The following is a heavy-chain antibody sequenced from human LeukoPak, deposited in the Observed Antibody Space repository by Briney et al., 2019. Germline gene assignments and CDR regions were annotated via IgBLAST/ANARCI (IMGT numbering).Heavy chain of an antibody. CDR2: IIPIFGTA. V-gene: IGHV1-69*13. Sequence: SVKVSCKASGYTFTDFYMHWVRQAPGQGLEWMGGIIPIFGTANYAQKFQGRVTITADESTSTAYMELSSLRSEDTAVYYCARSPEVDCSSTSCPPHNWFDPWGQGTLVTVSS. CDR1: GYTFTDFY. J-gene: IGHJ5*02. CDR3: ARSPEVDCSSTSCPPHNWFDP. D-gene: IGHD2-2*01.